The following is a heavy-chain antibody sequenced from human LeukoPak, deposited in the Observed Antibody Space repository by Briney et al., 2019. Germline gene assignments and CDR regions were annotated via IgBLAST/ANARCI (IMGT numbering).Heavy chain of an antibody. D-gene: IGHD4-11*01. CDR3: ARSYSNDYYYYMDV. CDR2: IYYSGST. V-gene: IGHV4-59*01. CDR1: GGSISSYY. J-gene: IGHJ6*03. Sequence: SETLSLTCTASGGSISSYYRSWIRQPPGKGLEWIGYIYYSGSTNYNPSLKSRVTISVDTSKNQFSLKLSSVTAADTAVYYCARSYSNDYYYYMDVWGKGTTVTVSS.